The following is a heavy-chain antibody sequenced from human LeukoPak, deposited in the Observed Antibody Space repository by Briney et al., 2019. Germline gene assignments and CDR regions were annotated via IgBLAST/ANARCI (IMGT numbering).Heavy chain of an antibody. CDR1: GGSFSGYY. J-gene: IGHJ4*02. CDR2: INHSGST. D-gene: IGHD1-26*01. Sequence: SETLSLTCAVYGGSFSGYYWSWIRQPPGKGLEWIGEINHSGSTNYNPSLKSRVTISVDTSKNQFSLKLSSVTAADTAVYYCASRLLGRPFDYWGQGTLVTVSS. CDR3: ASRLLGRPFDY. V-gene: IGHV4-34*01.